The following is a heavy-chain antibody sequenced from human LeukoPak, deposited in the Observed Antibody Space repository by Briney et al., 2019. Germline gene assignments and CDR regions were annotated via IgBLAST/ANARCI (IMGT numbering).Heavy chain of an antibody. Sequence: GGSLRLSCAASGFTFSSYAMSWVRQAPGKGLEWVSAISGSGGSTYYADSVKGRFTISRDNSKNTLYLQMNSLRAEDTAVYYCASYHDYGDYVGPFDYWGQGTLVTVSS. CDR3: ASYHDYGDYVGPFDY. J-gene: IGHJ4*02. CDR2: ISGSGGST. CDR1: GFTFSSYA. V-gene: IGHV3-23*01. D-gene: IGHD4-17*01.